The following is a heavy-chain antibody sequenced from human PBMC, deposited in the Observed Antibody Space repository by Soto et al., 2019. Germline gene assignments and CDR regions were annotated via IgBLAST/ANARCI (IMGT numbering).Heavy chain of an antibody. CDR1: GYTFTNYH. CDR3: ALPKNTLGWYNF. V-gene: IGHV1-46*01. D-gene: IGHD6-19*01. CDR2: INPNGGSK. J-gene: IGHJ4*02. Sequence: QVQVVQSGAEVKKPGASVKVSCKTSGYTFTNYHVHWVRQAPGQGLELMGAINPNGGSKTYAQQLQGRVTMTRDSSTSTVYMEMGSLRSDDSAVYYCALPKNTLGWYNFWGQGTLVTVS.